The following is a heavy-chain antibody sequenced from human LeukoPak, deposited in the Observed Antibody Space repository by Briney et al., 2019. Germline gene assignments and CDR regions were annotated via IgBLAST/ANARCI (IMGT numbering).Heavy chain of an antibody. D-gene: IGHD1-26*01. CDR1: GLSFSDYS. Sequence: GGSLRLSCAASGLSFSDYSMSWVRQAPGKGLEWVSVISGSVTGGVTYYADSVKGRFTMSRDNSKNTVYPQMNYLRADDTATYYCAKKPTPRIVGEHYYFDYWGQGTLVTVSS. CDR3: AKKPTPRIVGEHYYFDY. J-gene: IGHJ4*02. CDR2: ISGSVTGGVT. V-gene: IGHV3-23*01.